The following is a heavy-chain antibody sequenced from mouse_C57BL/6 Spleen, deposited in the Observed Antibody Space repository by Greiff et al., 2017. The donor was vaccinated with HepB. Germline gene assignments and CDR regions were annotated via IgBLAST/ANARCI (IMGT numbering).Heavy chain of an antibody. Sequence: QVHVKQPGAELVKPGASVKMSCKASGYTFTSYWITWVKQRPGQGLEWIGDIYPGSGSTNYNEKFKSKATLTVDTSSSTAYMQLSSLTSEDSAVYYCARRDYYGSSDYWGQCTTLTVSS. CDR2: IYPGSGST. D-gene: IGHD1-1*01. CDR1: GYTFTSYW. V-gene: IGHV1-55*01. J-gene: IGHJ2*01. CDR3: ARRDYYGSSDY.